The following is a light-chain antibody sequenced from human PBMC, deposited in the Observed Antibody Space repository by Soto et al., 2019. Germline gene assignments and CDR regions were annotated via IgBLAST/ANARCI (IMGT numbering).Light chain of an antibody. CDR3: ISYAVIKHWV. J-gene: IGLJ3*02. Sequence: QSALTQPPSASGSPGHSVTLSCTGTSSDVGGYNYVSWYQQHPGKAPKLIISEVNKRPSGVPDRFSGSKSGNPASLTVSGLQVEDEADYFSISYAVIKHWVFGGGTKLTVL. V-gene: IGLV2-8*01. CDR1: SSDVGGYNY. CDR2: EVN.